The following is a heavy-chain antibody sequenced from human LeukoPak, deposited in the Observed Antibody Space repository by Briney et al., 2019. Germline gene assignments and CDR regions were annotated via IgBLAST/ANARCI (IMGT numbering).Heavy chain of an antibody. CDR3: ARVKYDYVWGSYRYPNFDY. Sequence: SETLSLTCAVYGGSFSGYYWSWVRQPPGKGLEWIGEINHSGSTNYNPSLTSGGTISVDKSKNQFSLKLSSVTAADTAVYYCARVKYDYVWGSYRYPNFDYWGQGTLVTVSS. V-gene: IGHV4-34*01. J-gene: IGHJ4*02. D-gene: IGHD3-16*02. CDR2: INHSGST. CDR1: GGSFSGYY.